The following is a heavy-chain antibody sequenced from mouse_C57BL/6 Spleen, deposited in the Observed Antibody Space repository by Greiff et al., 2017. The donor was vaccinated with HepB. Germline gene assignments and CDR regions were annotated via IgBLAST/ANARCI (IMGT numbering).Heavy chain of an antibody. D-gene: IGHD2-3*01. Sequence: EVQLQESGPGMVKPSQSLSLTCTVTGYSITSGYDWHWIRHFPGNKLEWMGYISYSGSTKYNPSLKSRISITHDKSKNHFFLKLNSVTTEDTATYFWSRVYLPDGYYVWFAYWGQVTLVTVSA. V-gene: IGHV3-1*01. CDR3: SRVYLPDGYYVWFAY. CDR2: ISYSGST. CDR1: GYSITSGYD. J-gene: IGHJ3*01.